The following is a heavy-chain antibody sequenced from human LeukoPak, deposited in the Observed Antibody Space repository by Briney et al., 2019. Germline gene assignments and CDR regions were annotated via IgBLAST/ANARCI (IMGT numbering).Heavy chain of an antibody. J-gene: IGHJ6*03. CDR1: GGSISSYY. V-gene: IGHV4-59*01. CDR2: IHYSGST. CDR3: ARTTEGGYTHGYFYYYYMDV. Sequence: SETLSLTCTVSGGSISSYYWSWIRQPPGKGLEWIGYIHYSGSTNYNPSLKSRVTISVDTSKNQFPLKLSSVTAADTAVYYCARTTEGGYTHGYFYYYYMDVWGKGTTVTISS. D-gene: IGHD5-18*01.